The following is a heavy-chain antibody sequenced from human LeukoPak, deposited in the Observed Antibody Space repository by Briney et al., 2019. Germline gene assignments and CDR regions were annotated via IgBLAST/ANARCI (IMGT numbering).Heavy chain of an antibody. V-gene: IGHV4-39*07. D-gene: IGHD5-18*01. J-gene: IGHJ4*02. CDR1: GASINSRDYY. CDR3: ARIEDVTRGYNHAYYFDY. Sequence: SETLSLTCTVSGASINSRDYYWGWIRQPPGKGLEWIGNIFHNGNTYYNPSLKSRVTMSIDTSKKQFSLKLRTATAADTAVYYCARIEDVTRGYNHAYYFDYWGQGTLVTVSS. CDR2: IFHNGNT.